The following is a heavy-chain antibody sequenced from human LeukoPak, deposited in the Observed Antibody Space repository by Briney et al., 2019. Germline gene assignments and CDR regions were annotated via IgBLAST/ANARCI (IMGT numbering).Heavy chain of an antibody. CDR1: GSSISSGGYY. CDR3: ARRAEGGESFDY. D-gene: IGHD3-10*01. Sequence: SQTLSLTCTVSGSSISSGGYYWSWIRQHPGEALEWIGYTSTGGNTYYNPSLKSRVIVSVDTSKNQFSLKLSSVTAADTAVYYCARRAEGGESFDYWGQGTLVTVSS. CDR2: TSTGGNT. V-gene: IGHV4-31*03. J-gene: IGHJ4*02.